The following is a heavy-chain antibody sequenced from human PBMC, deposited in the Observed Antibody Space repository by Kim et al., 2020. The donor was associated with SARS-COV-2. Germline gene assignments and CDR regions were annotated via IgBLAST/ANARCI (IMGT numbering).Heavy chain of an antibody. J-gene: IGHJ4*02. V-gene: IGHV3-30*04. Sequence: GGSLRLSCAASGFTFSSYAMHWVRQAPGKGLEWVAVISYDGSNKYYADSVKGRFTISRDNSKNTLYLQMNSLRAEDTAVYYCARDGQKVFDYWGQGTLVTVSS. CDR3: ARDGQKVFDY. CDR2: ISYDGSNK. CDR1: GFTFSSYA.